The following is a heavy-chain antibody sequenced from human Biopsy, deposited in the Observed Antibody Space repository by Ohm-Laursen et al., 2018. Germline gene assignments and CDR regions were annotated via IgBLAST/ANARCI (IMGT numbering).Heavy chain of an antibody. Sequence: SLRLSCTASGFSFSDYYMSWIRQAPGKGLEWVSYISSRGSIINYADSVKGRFTISRDNAMNSLYLEMNSLRAEDTAVYYCARDIWLVRPETATMQYSHMDVWGQGTAVSVSS. CDR2: ISSRGSII. J-gene: IGHJ6*02. D-gene: IGHD5-24*01. CDR3: ARDIWLVRPETATMQYSHMDV. CDR1: GFSFSDYY. V-gene: IGHV3-11*01.